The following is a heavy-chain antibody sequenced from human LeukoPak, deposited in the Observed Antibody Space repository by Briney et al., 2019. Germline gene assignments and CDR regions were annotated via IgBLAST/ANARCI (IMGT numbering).Heavy chain of an antibody. Sequence: GGSLRLSCAASGFTVSSNYMSWVRQAPGKGLEWVSVIYSGGSTYYADSAKGPFTISRHNSKNTLYLQMNSLRAEDTAVYYCARDGNNYYDSSGYYLDYWGQGTLVTVSS. CDR2: IYSGGST. CDR3: ARDGNNYYDSSGYYLDY. CDR1: GFTVSSNY. V-gene: IGHV3-53*04. D-gene: IGHD3-22*01. J-gene: IGHJ4*02.